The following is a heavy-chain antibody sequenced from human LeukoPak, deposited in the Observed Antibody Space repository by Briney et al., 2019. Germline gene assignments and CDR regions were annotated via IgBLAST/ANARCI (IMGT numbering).Heavy chain of an antibody. J-gene: IGHJ3*02. V-gene: IGHV3-23*01. D-gene: IGHD6-19*01. CDR2: ISGTLPSSDRT. Sequence: GGSLRLSCAASGFTFNTHTMTWVRQAPGKGLEWVSGISGTLPSSDRTYYADSVKGRFTISRDNSKDTLYLQMNNLRADDTALYYCARALGYVFGWGYGFDIRGQGTMVTVSS. CDR3: ARALGYVFGWGYGFDI. CDR1: GFTFNTHT.